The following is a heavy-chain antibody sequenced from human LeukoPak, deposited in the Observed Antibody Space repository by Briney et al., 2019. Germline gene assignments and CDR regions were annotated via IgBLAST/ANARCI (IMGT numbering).Heavy chain of an antibody. CDR3: ARETPSPWGYYYDSSGSTGFDY. J-gene: IGHJ4*02. D-gene: IGHD3-22*01. CDR2: IYYSGST. Sequence: SQTLSPTCTVSGGSISSGGYYWSWIRQHPGKGLEWIGYIYYSGSTYYNPSLKSRVTISVDTSKNQFSLKLSSVTAADTAVYYCARETPSPWGYYYDSSGSTGFDYWGQGTLVTVSS. V-gene: IGHV4-31*03. CDR1: GGSISSGGYY.